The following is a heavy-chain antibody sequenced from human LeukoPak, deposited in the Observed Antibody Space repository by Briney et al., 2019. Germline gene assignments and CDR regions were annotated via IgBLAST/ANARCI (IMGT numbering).Heavy chain of an antibody. J-gene: IGHJ4*02. D-gene: IGHD3-16*02. CDR3: AKDMAIRLGELSFDY. CDR1: GFTFSSYA. V-gene: IGHV3-23*01. Sequence: GGSLRLPCAASGFTFSSYAMSWVRQAPGKGLEWVSAISGSGGSTYYADSVKGRFTISRDNSKNTLYLQMNSLRAEDTAVYYCAKDMAIRLGELSFDYWGQGTLVTVSS. CDR2: ISGSGGST.